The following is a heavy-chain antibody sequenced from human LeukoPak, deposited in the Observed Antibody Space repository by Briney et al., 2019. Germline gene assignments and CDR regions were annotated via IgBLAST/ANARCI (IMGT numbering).Heavy chain of an antibody. V-gene: IGHV3-30-3*01. CDR3: ARADGQHYFYGMDV. CDR1: GFIFSSYA. CDR2: ISFDGSIK. Sequence: GGSLRLSCAASGFIFSSYAMHWVRQAPGKGLEWVAVISFDGSIKYYADFVKGRFTISRDNSKNTLYLQMDSLRAEDTAVYYCARADGQHYFYGMDVWGQGTTVTVSS. J-gene: IGHJ6*02. D-gene: IGHD6-13*01.